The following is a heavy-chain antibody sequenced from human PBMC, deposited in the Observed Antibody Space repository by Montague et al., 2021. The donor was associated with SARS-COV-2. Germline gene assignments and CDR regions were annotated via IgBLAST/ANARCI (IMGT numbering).Heavy chain of an antibody. Sequence: PALVKPTQTLTLTCTFSGFSLSTSGMCVSWIRQPPGEALEWLALIDWDDDKYYSTSLKTRLTISKDTSKNRVVLTMTNMDPVDTATYYCARIRDYDILTGSYSGFDYWGQGTLVTVSS. CDR3: ARIRDYDILTGSYSGFDY. V-gene: IGHV2-70*01. CDR2: IDWDDDK. D-gene: IGHD3-9*01. J-gene: IGHJ4*02. CDR1: GFSLSTSGMC.